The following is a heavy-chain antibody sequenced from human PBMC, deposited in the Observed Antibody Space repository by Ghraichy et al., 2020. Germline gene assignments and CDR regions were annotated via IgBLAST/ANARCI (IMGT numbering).Heavy chain of an antibody. D-gene: IGHD3-22*01. CDR3: ARQVDYYDSNGYRLYGMDV. J-gene: IGHJ6*02. CDR2: IYYSWST. Sequence: SETLSLTCTVSGGSISSRSYYWGWIRQPPGKGLEWIGNIYYSWSTYYNPSLKSRVTISVDTSKNQFSLKLSSVTAADTAVYYCARQVDYYDSNGYRLYGMDVWGQGTTVTVSS. CDR1: GGSISSRSYY. V-gene: IGHV4-39*01.